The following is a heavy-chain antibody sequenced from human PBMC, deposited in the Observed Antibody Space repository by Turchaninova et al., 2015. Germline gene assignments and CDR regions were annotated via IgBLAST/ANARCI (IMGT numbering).Heavy chain of an antibody. J-gene: IGHJ4*02. CDR1: GGAFSGYY. V-gene: IGHV4-34*01. D-gene: IGHD3-10*01. Sequence: QVQLQQWGAGLVKPSATMSLHCAVYGGAFSGYYWCWSRQPPGKGVELIGEINHSGSTNYNPSLTSRVTISVDTSKNQFSLKLSSVTAADTAVYYCARLSFREGDYWGQGTLVTVSS. CDR3: ARLSFREGDY. CDR2: INHSGST.